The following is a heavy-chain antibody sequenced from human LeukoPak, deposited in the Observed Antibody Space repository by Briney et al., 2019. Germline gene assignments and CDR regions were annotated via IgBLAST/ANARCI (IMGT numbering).Heavy chain of an antibody. J-gene: IGHJ4*02. CDR3: ARLRSGRAMGPFDY. CDR2: IYYSGST. Sequence: SETLSLTCTVSGGSISSSSYYWGWIRQPPGKGLEWTGSIYYSGSTYFNPSLKSRVTISVDTSKNQFSLKLSSVTAADTAVYYCARLRSGRAMGPFDYWGQGTLVTVSS. V-gene: IGHV4-39*01. CDR1: GGSISSSSYY. D-gene: IGHD6-25*01.